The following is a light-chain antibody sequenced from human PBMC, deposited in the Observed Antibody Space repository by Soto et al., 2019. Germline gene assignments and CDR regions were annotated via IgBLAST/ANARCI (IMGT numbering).Light chain of an antibody. Sequence: QSVLTQPSSASGTPWQRVTISCSGSSSNIGSNTVNWYQQLPGTAPKLLIYSNNQRPSGVPDRFSGSKSGTSASLAISGLQSEDEADYYCAAWDDSLNGRYVFGTGTKVTVL. CDR2: SNN. CDR1: SSNIGSNT. CDR3: AAWDDSLNGRYV. V-gene: IGLV1-44*01. J-gene: IGLJ1*01.